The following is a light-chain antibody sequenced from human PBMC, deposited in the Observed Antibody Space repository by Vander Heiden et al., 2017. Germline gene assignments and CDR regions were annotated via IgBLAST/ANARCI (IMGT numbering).Light chain of an antibody. CDR2: AAS. Sequence: DIPMTQSPSSPSASVGDRVTITCRASQYISNYLKWYQQKPGKAPKLLIYAASNLQSGVPSRFSGSGSGTDFTLTISSLQPEDFATYYCQQSFTTPLTFGGGTKVEIK. CDR1: QYISNY. V-gene: IGKV1-39*01. J-gene: IGKJ4*01. CDR3: QQSFTTPLT.